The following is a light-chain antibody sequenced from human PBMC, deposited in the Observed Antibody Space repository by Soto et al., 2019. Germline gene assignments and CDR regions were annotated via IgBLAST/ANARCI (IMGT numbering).Light chain of an antibody. CDR3: QQYNNWPIT. J-gene: IGKJ5*01. Sequence: EFVFTQSPGTLSLSPGESATLSCRASQSVSSNLAWYQQKPGQAPRLLIYGASTRATGIPARFSGSGSGTEFTLTISSLQSEDFAVYSCQQYNNWPITFGQGTRLEIK. V-gene: IGKV3-15*01. CDR2: GAS. CDR1: QSVSSN.